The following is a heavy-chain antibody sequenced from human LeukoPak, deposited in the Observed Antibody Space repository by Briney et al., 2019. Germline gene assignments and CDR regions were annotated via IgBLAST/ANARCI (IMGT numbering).Heavy chain of an antibody. V-gene: IGHV3-20*04. Sequence: RPGRSLRLSCAASGFTFDDYAMSWVRQAPGKGLEWVSGINWNGGSTGYVDSVKGRFAISRDNAKNSLYLQMNSLRGEDTALYYCARDAHFGGVFDIWGQGTMVTVSS. CDR1: GFTFDDYA. D-gene: IGHD2-21*01. CDR3: ARDAHFGGVFDI. CDR2: INWNGGST. J-gene: IGHJ3*02.